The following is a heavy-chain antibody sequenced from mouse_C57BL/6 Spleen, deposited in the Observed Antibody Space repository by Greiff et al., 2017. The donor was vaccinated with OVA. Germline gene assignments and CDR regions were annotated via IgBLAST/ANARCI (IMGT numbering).Heavy chain of an antibody. Sequence: EVHLVESGGGLVKPGGSLKLSCAASGFTFSSYAMSWVRQTPEQRLEWVATISDGGSYTYYPDNVKGRFTISRDNAKNNLYLQMSHLKSEDTAMYYGARDRNYYFGDWGQGTTLTVSS. CDR2: ISDGGSYT. CDR1: GFTFSSYA. J-gene: IGHJ2*01. CDR3: ARDRNYYFGD. V-gene: IGHV5-4*01.